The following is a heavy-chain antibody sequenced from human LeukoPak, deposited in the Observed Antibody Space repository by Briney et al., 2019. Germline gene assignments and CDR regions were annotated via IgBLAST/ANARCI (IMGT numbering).Heavy chain of an antibody. CDR1: GGTFSSYA. D-gene: IGHD4-11*01. Sequence: SVKVSCKASGGTFSSYAISWVRQAPGQGLEWMGGIIPIFGTANYAQRFQGRVTITADESTSTAYMELSSLRSEDTAVYYCARAGLPGYYFDYWGQGTLVTVSS. CDR2: IIPIFGTA. V-gene: IGHV1-69*01. CDR3: ARAGLPGYYFDY. J-gene: IGHJ4*02.